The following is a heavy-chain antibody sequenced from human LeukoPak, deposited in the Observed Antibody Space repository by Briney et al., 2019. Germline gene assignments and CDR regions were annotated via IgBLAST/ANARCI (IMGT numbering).Heavy chain of an antibody. J-gene: IGHJ3*02. Sequence: GGSLRLSCAASGFTFNSYGMHWVRQAPGKGPEWVAFMRYDGSTEYYADSVKGRFTISRDNSKNTLFLQMNSLRGEDTAVYYCARDRGYGSGSYRKTPYDAFDIWGQGTMVTVSS. CDR1: GFTFNSYG. V-gene: IGHV3-30*02. CDR2: MRYDGSTE. CDR3: ARDRGYGSGSYRKTPYDAFDI. D-gene: IGHD3-10*01.